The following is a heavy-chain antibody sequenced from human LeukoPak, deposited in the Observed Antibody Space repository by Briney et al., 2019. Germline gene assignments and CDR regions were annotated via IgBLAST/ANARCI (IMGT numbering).Heavy chain of an antibody. CDR1: GFTFNYAW. J-gene: IGHJ6*02. Sequence: GSLRLSCAATGFTFNYAWMSWVRQVPGKGLEWVGQTVSEIDGGTTDYAAPVKGRFTISRDDSKSTLYLQMNSLKIEDTAVYYCTTDEDWNYARKDVWGQGATVIVSS. D-gene: IGHD1-7*01. CDR3: TTDEDWNYARKDV. V-gene: IGHV3-15*04. CDR2: TVSEIDGGTT.